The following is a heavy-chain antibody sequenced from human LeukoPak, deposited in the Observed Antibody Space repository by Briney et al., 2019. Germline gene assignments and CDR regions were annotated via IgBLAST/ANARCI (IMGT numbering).Heavy chain of an antibody. CDR2: IYYSGRT. D-gene: IGHD2-15*01. J-gene: IGHJ3*02. Sequence: SETLSLTCTVSGGSISSYYWSWIRQPPGKGLEWIGYIYYSGRTYYNPSLKSRVTISVDTSRNQFSLKLSSVTAADTAVYYCAREELGYCSGGNCHDAFDIWGQGTMVTVSS. CDR3: AREELGYCSGGNCHDAFDI. V-gene: IGHV4-59*01. CDR1: GGSISSYY.